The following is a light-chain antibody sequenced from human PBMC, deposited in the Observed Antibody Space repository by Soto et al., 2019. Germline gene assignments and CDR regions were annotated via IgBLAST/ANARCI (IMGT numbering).Light chain of an antibody. Sequence: EIVITQSPAALSVSPGERATLSCRASQSVSSNLAWYQQKPGQAPRLLIYGASTRATGIPVRFSGSGSGTDFTLTISSLQSEDFAIYYCQQYDNWPRTFGQGTKVDIK. CDR1: QSVSSN. J-gene: IGKJ1*01. CDR3: QQYDNWPRT. CDR2: GAS. V-gene: IGKV3-15*01.